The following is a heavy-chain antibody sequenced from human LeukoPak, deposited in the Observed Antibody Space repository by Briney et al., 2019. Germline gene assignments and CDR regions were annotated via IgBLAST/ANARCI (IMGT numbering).Heavy chain of an antibody. CDR2: IYSGGST. CDR3: ASSDILTGTYFDY. J-gene: IGHJ4*02. D-gene: IGHD3-9*01. Sequence: GGSLRLSCAASGFTFSSYSMNWVRQAPGKGLEWVSVIYSGGSTYYADSVKGRFTISRDNSKNTLYLQMNSLRAEDTAVYYCASSDILTGTYFDYWGQGTLVTVSS. V-gene: IGHV3-66*01. CDR1: GFTFSSYS.